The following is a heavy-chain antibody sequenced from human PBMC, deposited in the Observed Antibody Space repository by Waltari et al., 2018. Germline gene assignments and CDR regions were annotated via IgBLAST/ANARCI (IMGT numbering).Heavy chain of an antibody. CDR2: IKQDGRAK. CDR3: ARLAVWVAQEDF. D-gene: IGHD1-26*01. J-gene: IGHJ4*02. V-gene: IGHV3-7*01. Sequence: EVQLVESGGGLVQPGGSLRLSCAASGFTFSNYWMTWVRQAPGKGLEWVANIKQDGRAKYKVDSVKGRFTISRDNARNSLFLQMDSLRAEDTAVYYCARLAVWVAQEDFWGQGTLVTVSS. CDR1: GFTFSNYW.